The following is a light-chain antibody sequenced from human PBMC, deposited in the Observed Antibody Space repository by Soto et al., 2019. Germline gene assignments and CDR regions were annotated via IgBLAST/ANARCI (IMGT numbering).Light chain of an antibody. CDR2: DVS. V-gene: IGLV2-14*01. CDR1: SSDVGGYNY. J-gene: IGLJ1*01. Sequence: QSVLTQPASVSGSPGQSITISCTGTSSDVGGYNYGSWYQQHPGKAPKLMIYDVSNRPSGVSNRFSGSKSGNTASLTISGLQAEDEADYYCSSYTSSSSFFGTGTKLTVL. CDR3: SSYTSSSSF.